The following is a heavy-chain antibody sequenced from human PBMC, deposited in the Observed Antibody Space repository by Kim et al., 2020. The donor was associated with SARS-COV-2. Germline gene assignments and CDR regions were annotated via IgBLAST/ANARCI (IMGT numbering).Heavy chain of an antibody. J-gene: IGHJ5*02. CDR3: ASGEGGIAYNWFDP. V-gene: IGHV4-34*01. CDR2: INHSGST. CDR1: GGSFSGYY. D-gene: IGHD2-21*01. Sequence: SETLSLTCAVYGGSFSGYYWSWIRQPPGKGLEWIGEINHSGSTNYNPSLKSRVTISVDTSKNQFSLKLSSVTAADTAVYYCASGEGGIAYNWFDPWGQGTLVTVSS.